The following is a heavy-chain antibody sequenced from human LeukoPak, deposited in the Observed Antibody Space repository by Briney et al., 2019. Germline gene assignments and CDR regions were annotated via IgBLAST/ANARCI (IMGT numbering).Heavy chain of an antibody. Sequence: GASVKVSCKASGGTFSSYAISWVRQAPGQGLEWMGGIIPIFGTANYAQKFQGRVTITADESTSTAYMELSSLRSEDTAVYYCARDRQQLVNWFDPWGQGTLVTVSS. V-gene: IGHV1-69*01. CDR3: ARDRQQLVNWFDP. CDR2: IIPIFGTA. D-gene: IGHD6-13*01. J-gene: IGHJ5*02. CDR1: GGTFSSYA.